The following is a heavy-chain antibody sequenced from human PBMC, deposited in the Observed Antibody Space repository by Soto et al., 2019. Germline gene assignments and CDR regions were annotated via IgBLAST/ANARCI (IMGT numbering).Heavy chain of an antibody. V-gene: IGHV4-59*01. CDR3: ARAGTVTTYYYYYGMDV. CDR1: GGSISSYY. CDR2: IYYSGST. D-gene: IGHD4-4*01. Sequence: SETLSLTCTVSGGSISSYYWSWIRQPPGKGLEWIGYIYYSGSTNYNPSLKSRVTISVDTSKNQFSLKLSSVTAADTAVYYCARAGTVTTYYYYYGMDVWGQGTTVTVSS. J-gene: IGHJ6*02.